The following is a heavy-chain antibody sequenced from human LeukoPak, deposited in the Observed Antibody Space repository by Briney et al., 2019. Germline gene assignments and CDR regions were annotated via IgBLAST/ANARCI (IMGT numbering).Heavy chain of an antibody. CDR2: TGGSGGTT. CDR1: GFTFSSYA. J-gene: IGHJ5*02. D-gene: IGHD2-2*01. Sequence: GGTLRLSCAASGFTFSSYAMSWVRQAPGKGLEGFSGTGGSGGTTYYTDHVRGRFTLSRDNSKNTLYLQMNSLRAEDTAVYYFARYRTSCCWFDPWGQGTLVTVSS. V-gene: IGHV3-23*01. CDR3: ARYRTSCCWFDP.